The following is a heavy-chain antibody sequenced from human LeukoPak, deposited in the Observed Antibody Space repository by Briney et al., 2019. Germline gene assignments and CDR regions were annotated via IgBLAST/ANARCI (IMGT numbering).Heavy chain of an antibody. CDR1: GGSISSYY. V-gene: IGHV4-59*08. D-gene: IGHD3-10*01. CDR2: IYYSGST. CDR3: ARHFGSGSYYYFDY. Sequence: PSETLSLTCTVSGGSISSYYWSWIRQPPGKGLEWIGYIYYSGSTNYNPSLKSRVTISVDTSKNQLSLKLSSVTAADTAVYYCARHFGSGSYYYFDYWGQGTLVTVSS. J-gene: IGHJ4*02.